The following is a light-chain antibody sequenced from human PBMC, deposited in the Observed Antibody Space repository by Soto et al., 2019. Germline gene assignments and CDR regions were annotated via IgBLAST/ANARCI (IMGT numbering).Light chain of an antibody. J-gene: IGKJ2*01. CDR3: HHFGSSRHT. CDR2: DAS. V-gene: IGKV3-15*01. CDR1: QSVSSH. Sequence: EIVMTQSPATLSVSPGEGATVSCRASQSVSSHLAWYQHKPGQAPRLLFYDASTRATGIPARFSGSGSGTDFTLTISRLEPEDFAVYYCHHFGSSRHTFGQGTK.